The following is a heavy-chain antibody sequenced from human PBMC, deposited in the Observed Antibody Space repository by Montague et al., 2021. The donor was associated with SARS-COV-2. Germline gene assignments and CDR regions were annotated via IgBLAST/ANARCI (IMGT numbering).Heavy chain of an antibody. CDR2: IYYSGST. V-gene: IGHV4-39*01. CDR3: ARERGSGSYLVY. CDR1: GGPISSSSYY. D-gene: IGHD3-10*01. Sequence: SKTLSLTCTVSGGPISSSSYYWGWIRQPPGKGLEWIGSIYYSGSTYYNPSLKSRVTISVDTSKNQFSLKLSSVTAADTAVYYCARERGSGSYLVYWGQGTLVTVSS. J-gene: IGHJ4*02.